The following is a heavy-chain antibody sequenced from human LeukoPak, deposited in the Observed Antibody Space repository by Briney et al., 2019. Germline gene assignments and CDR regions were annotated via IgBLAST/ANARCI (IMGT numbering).Heavy chain of an antibody. CDR1: GFTFSAYA. J-gene: IGHJ5*02. CDR3: AEEAAAAGQGWFDP. D-gene: IGHD6-13*01. Sequence: GGSLRLSCAASGFTFSAYAMSWVRQAPGKGLEWVSAITGSDGGTFYADSVKGRFTISRDNSKNTLYLQMNSLRAEETAIYYCAEEAAAAGQGWFDPWGQGTLVTVSS. V-gene: IGHV3-23*01. CDR2: ITGSDGGT.